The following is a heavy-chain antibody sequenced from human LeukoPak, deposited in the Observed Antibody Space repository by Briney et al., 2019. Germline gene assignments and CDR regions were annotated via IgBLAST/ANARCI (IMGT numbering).Heavy chain of an antibody. V-gene: IGHV3-33*01. J-gene: IGHJ5*02. D-gene: IGHD3-22*01. Sequence: GRSLRLSCAASGFTFSSYGMHWVRQAPGKGLEWVAVIWYDGSNKYYADSVKGRFTISRDNSKNTLYLQMNSLRAEDTAVYYCARIVGHQAYDSSGYYSDWFDPWGQGTLVTVSS. CDR1: GFTFSSYG. CDR2: IWYDGSNK. CDR3: ARIVGHQAYDSSGYYSDWFDP.